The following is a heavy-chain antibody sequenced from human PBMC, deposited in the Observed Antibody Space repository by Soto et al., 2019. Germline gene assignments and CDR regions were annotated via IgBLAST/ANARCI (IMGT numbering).Heavy chain of an antibody. CDR2: IWYDGSKK. CDR1: GFTFSSFG. D-gene: IGHD3-3*01. Sequence: QVQVVESGGGVVQPGRSLRLSCAAAGFTFSSFGMHWVRQAPGKRLGWVSLIWYDGSKKSYGDSVKGRFTISRDNSRNTVYLQMNGLRADDTAVYYCARDASYYSLWSGYYPSRNGMDVWGQGTTVTVSS. J-gene: IGHJ6*02. CDR3: ARDASYYSLWSGYYPSRNGMDV. V-gene: IGHV3-33*01.